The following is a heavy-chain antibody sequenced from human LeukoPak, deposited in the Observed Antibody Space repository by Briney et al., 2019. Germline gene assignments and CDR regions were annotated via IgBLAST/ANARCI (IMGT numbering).Heavy chain of an antibody. Sequence: SGPTLMKPTQTLTLTCTFSGFSLSTSGVAVGWFRQPPGGALEWLALIYWNDGKYYSPSLKSRLTIAKDTSKNQVVLTMTNMDPVDTATFYCARRRSPSNGDWFDPWGQGTLVTVSS. V-gene: IGHV2-5*01. CDR2: IYWNDGK. D-gene: IGHD4-17*01. J-gene: IGHJ5*02. CDR1: GFSLSTSGVA. CDR3: ARRRSPSNGDWFDP.